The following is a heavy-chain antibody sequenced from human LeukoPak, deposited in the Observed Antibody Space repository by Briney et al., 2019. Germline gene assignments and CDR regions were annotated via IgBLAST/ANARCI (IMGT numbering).Heavy chain of an antibody. CDR1: GGSIRSYY. CDR2: IFYSGST. Sequence: SETLSLTCTVSGGSIRSYYWGWVRQPPGEGLEWIGNIFYSGSTYYSPSLKSRVTISLDTSRNQFSLKLNSVTAADTAVYYCAKSNGYGLVDIWGQGTMVTVSS. V-gene: IGHV4-39*07. J-gene: IGHJ3*02. D-gene: IGHD3-10*01. CDR3: AKSNGYGLVDI.